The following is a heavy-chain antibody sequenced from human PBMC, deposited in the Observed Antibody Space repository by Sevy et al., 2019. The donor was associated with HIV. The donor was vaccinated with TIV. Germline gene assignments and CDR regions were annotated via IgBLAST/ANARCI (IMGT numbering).Heavy chain of an antibody. Sequence: ASVKVSCKTSGYTFVTYGISWVRQVPGQGPQWMGWISGNDGSTREAQIFQDRVTMTTDRTTSTAYMEVRRLRSDDPAVYYCVRDANYDSESSGYPFDDWGQGTLVTVSS. CDR3: VRDANYDSESSGYPFDD. CDR1: GYTFVTYG. V-gene: IGHV1-18*01. D-gene: IGHD3-22*01. CDR2: ISGNDGST. J-gene: IGHJ4*02.